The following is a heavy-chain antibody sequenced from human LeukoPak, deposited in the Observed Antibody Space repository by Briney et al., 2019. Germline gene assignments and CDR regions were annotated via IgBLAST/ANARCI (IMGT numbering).Heavy chain of an antibody. D-gene: IGHD2-2*01. CDR3: ARGTIVVVPAAPVHGMDV. Sequence: PSETLSLTCAVYGGSFSGYYWSWIRQPPGKGLEWIGEINHSGSTNYNPSLKSRVTISVDTSKNQFSLKLSSVTAADTAVYYCARGTIVVVPAAPVHGMDVWGQGTTVTVSS. CDR2: INHSGST. J-gene: IGHJ6*02. CDR1: GGSFSGYY. V-gene: IGHV4-34*01.